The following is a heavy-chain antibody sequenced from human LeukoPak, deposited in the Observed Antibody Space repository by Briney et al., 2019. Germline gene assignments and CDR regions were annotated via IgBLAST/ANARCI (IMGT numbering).Heavy chain of an antibody. V-gene: IGHV1-18*01. CDR2: ISTYNGNT. Sequence: ASVKVSCKASDYTFTSYGISWVRQAPGQGLEWMGWISTYNGNTKYTQKLQGRVTMTADTSTRTAYMELRSLRSDDTAVYYCAIVWIEMHTVYFDYWGQGTLVSVSS. D-gene: IGHD2-2*03. CDR3: AIVWIEMHTVYFDY. J-gene: IGHJ4*02. CDR1: DYTFTSYG.